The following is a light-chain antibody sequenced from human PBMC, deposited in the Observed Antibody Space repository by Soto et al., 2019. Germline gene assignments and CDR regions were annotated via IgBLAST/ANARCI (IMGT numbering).Light chain of an antibody. J-gene: IGKJ1*01. CDR3: QQYDSYSLRT. V-gene: IGKV1-5*03. CDR1: QTITTS. CDR2: KAS. Sequence: DIPMTQSPSTLSASVGDRVTITCQASQTITTSLAWYQQKPGKAPKLLIYKASSLESGVPSRFSGSGSGTEFTLTISSLQPDDFATYYCQQYDSYSLRTFGQGTRVEI.